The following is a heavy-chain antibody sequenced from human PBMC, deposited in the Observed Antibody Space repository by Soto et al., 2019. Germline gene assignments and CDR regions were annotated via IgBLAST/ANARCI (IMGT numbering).Heavy chain of an antibody. Sequence: GGSLRLSCAASGFTFSSYWMSWVRQAPGKGLEWVANIKQDGSEKYYVDSVKGRFTISRDNAKNSLYLQMNSLRAEDTAVYYYARRLTILNYYYYYGMDVWGQGTTVTVSS. CDR2: IKQDGSEK. V-gene: IGHV3-7*01. CDR3: ARRLTILNYYYYYGMDV. J-gene: IGHJ6*02. D-gene: IGHD3-3*01. CDR1: GFTFSSYW.